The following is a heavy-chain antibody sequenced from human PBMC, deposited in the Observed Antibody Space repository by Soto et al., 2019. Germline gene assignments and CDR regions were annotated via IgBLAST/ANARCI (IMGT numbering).Heavy chain of an antibody. J-gene: IGHJ6*02. CDR2: LIPIFGTA. CDR3: ARYPNHYDSSGYYLIAPYYYYGMDV. V-gene: IGHV1-69*13. CDR1: GGTFSSYA. Sequence: VASVKVSCKASGGTFSSYAISWVRQAPGQGLEWMGGLIPIFGTANYAQKFHGRVTITADESTSTAYMEVSSQRSEDTAVYYCARYPNHYDSSGYYLIAPYYYYGMDVWGQGTPVTVSS. D-gene: IGHD3-22*01.